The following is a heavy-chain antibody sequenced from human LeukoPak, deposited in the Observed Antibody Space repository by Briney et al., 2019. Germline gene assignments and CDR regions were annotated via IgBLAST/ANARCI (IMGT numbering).Heavy chain of an antibody. V-gene: IGHV4-39*01. CDR2: IYYSGST. Sequence: PSETLSLTCTVSGGPISSSSYYWGWIRQPPGKGLEWIGSIYYSGSTYYNPSLKSRVTISVDTSKNQFSLKLSSVTAADTAVYYCAASEHLTYFDYWGQGTLVTVSS. J-gene: IGHJ4*02. D-gene: IGHD4/OR15-4a*01. CDR3: AASEHLTYFDY. CDR1: GGPISSSSYY.